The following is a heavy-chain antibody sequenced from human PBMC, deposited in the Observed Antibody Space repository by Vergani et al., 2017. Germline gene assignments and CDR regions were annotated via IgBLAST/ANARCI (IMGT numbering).Heavy chain of an antibody. J-gene: IGHJ4*02. Sequence: QVTLRESGPALVKPTQTLTLTCTFSGFSLSTSGMCVSWIRQPPGKALEWLALIDWDDDKYYSTSLKTRLTISMDTSKNQVVLTLTNMDPVDTATYYCARSEIAAAGTILLDYWGQGTLVTVSS. V-gene: IGHV2-70*01. CDR2: IDWDDDK. CDR3: ARSEIAAAGTILLDY. D-gene: IGHD6-13*01. CDR1: GFSLSTSGMC.